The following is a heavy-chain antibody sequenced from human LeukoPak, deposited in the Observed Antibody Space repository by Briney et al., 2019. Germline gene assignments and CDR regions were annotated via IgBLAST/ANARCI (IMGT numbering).Heavy chain of an antibody. CDR3: ARHGRSGYDGD. Sequence: GESLRISCQGSGYSFTSYWMSWVRQMPGKALECMGRIDPTDSYTNYSPSFQGHVTISVDKSISTAYLQWSSLKASDTAMYYCARHGRSGYDGDWGQGTLVTVSS. V-gene: IGHV5-10-1*01. D-gene: IGHD5-12*01. J-gene: IGHJ4*02. CDR1: GYSFTSYW. CDR2: IDPTDSYT.